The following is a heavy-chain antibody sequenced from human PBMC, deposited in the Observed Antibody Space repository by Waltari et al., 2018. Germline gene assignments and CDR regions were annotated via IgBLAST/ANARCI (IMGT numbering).Heavy chain of an antibody. D-gene: IGHD3-9*01. CDR1: GFTFSNYW. CDR2: IRQDGSEI. V-gene: IGHV3-7*01. CDR3: ARFVRYDILTGSPAYHFDY. Sequence: GGSLRLSCAASGFTFSNYWMSWVRQAPGKGLEWVANIRQDGSEIHFVDSMKGRFTISRDNAEKSLYLQMNSLRAEDTAVYYCARFVRYDILTGSPAYHFDYWGQGALVTVSS. J-gene: IGHJ4*02.